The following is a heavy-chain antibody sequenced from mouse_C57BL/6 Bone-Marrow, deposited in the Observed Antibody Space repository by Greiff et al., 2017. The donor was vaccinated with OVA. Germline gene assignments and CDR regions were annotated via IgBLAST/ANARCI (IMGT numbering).Heavy chain of an antibody. CDR1: GYTFTSYG. J-gene: IGHJ3*01. D-gene: IGHD2-4*01. Sequence: VQLQQSGAELARPGASVKLSCKASGYTFTSYGISWVKQRTGQGLEWIGEIYPRSGNTYYNEKFKGKATLTADKSSSTAYMELRSLTSEDSAVYFCARGIYYDYDGSFFAYWGQGTLVTVSA. V-gene: IGHV1-81*01. CDR2: IYPRSGNT. CDR3: ARGIYYDYDGSFFAY.